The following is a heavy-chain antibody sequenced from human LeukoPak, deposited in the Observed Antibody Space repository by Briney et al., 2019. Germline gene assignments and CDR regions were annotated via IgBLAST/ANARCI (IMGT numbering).Heavy chain of an antibody. CDR2: IYTSGST. V-gene: IGHV4-4*07. CDR3: ARGPTFIDY. Sequence: IPSETLSLTCSVSGDSISGYYWSWIRQPAGKGLEWIGRIYTSGSTNYNPSLRSRVTMSVDTSKNQFSLKLSSVTAADTAVYYCARGPTFIDYWGQGTLVTVSS. CDR1: GDSISGYY. J-gene: IGHJ4*02.